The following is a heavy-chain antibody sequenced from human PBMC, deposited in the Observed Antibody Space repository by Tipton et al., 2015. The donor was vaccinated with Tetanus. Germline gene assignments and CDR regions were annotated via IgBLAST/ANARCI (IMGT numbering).Heavy chain of an antibody. J-gene: IGHJ4*02. CDR1: GFTFSSYA. CDR3: AKDRLGKKTIFGVVAY. V-gene: IGHV3-23*01. CDR2: ISGSGGSA. D-gene: IGHD3-3*01. Sequence: SLRLSCAASGFTFSSYAMSWVRQAPGKGLEWVSAISGSGGSAYYADSVKGRFTISRDNSKNTLYLQMNSLRAEDTAVYYCAKDRLGKKTIFGVVAYWGQGTLVTVSS.